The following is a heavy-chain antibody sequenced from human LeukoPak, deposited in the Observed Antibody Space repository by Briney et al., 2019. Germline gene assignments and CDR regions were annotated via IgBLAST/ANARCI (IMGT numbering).Heavy chain of an antibody. CDR3: ARRGLGPSFDY. Sequence: SGGSLRLSCAASGFTFSDYYMIWIRQALGKGLEWISYISAGSDYIYYTDSVKGRFTISRDNAKNSLYLQLNSLRVEDTAVYYCARRGLGPSFDYWGRGTLVTVSS. V-gene: IGHV3-11*06. CDR1: GFTFSDYY. CDR2: ISAGSDYI. D-gene: IGHD3-10*01. J-gene: IGHJ4*02.